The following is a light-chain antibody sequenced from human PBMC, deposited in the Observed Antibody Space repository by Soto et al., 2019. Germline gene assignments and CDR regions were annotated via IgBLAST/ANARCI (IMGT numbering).Light chain of an antibody. CDR2: EVS. J-gene: IGLJ2*01. CDR3: SSYTSSSTYVV. Sequence: QSVLTQPASVSGSPGQSITISCTGTSSDLGGYNYVSWYQHHPGKAPKLMIYEVSNRPSGVSNRFSGSKSGNTASLTISGLQAEDEADYDCSSYTSSSTYVVFGGGTKLTVL. CDR1: SSDLGGYNY. V-gene: IGLV2-14*01.